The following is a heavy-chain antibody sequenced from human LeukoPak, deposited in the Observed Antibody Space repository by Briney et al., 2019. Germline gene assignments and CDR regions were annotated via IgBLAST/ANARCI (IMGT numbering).Heavy chain of an antibody. D-gene: IGHD5-18*01. CDR3: ARDTAMVTSASYFDY. CDR1: GYIFTSYW. J-gene: IGHJ4*02. CDR2: IYPGDSDT. V-gene: IGHV5-51*01. Sequence: GASLKISCKGSGYIFTSYWIGWVRQMPGKGLEWMGIIYPGDSDTRYSPSFQGQVTISADKSISTAYLQWSSLKASDTAMYYCARDTAMVTSASYFDYWGQGTLVTVSS.